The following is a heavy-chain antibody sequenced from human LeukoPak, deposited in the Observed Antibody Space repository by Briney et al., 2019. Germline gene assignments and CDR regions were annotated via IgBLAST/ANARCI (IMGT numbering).Heavy chain of an antibody. CDR3: ARLPSD. CDR1: GGSISSYY. D-gene: IGHD6-19*01. J-gene: IGHJ4*02. Sequence: SGTLSLTCTVSGGSISSYYGNWIRRPPGKGLEWIGYIYYSGSTNYNPSLKSRVAISVDTSKNQFSLKLSSVTAADTAVYYCARLPSDWGQGTLVTVSS. CDR2: IYYSGST. V-gene: IGHV4-59*01.